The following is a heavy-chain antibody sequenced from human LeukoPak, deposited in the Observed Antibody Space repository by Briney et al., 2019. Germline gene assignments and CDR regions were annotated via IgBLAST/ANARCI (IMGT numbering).Heavy chain of an antibody. D-gene: IGHD3-9*01. CDR2: IYHSGNT. J-gene: IGHJ3*02. CDR1: GGSISSSSYY. Sequence: SETLSLTCTVSGGSISSSSYYWGWIRQSPGKGLEWIGSIYHSGNTQYNPSLKSRVTISVDTSENQFSLKLSSVTAADTAVYYCARDGLSRDFLTGYYMGAFDIWGPGTTVTVSS. V-gene: IGHV4-39*07. CDR3: ARDGLSRDFLTGYYMGAFDI.